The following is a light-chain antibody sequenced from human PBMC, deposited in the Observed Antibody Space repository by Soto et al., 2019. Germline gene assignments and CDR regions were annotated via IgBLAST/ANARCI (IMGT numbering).Light chain of an antibody. J-gene: IGLJ3*02. CDR1: ISDVGDYNY. CDR3: CPYAGTWV. CDR2: DVN. V-gene: IGLV2-11*01. Sequence: QSALTQPRSVSGSPGQSVTISCTGTISDVGDYNYVSWYQQYPGKAPKLMIYDVNKRPSGVPDRFSGSKSGNTASLTISGLQAEDEYDYSCCPYAGTWVFGGGTKVTVL.